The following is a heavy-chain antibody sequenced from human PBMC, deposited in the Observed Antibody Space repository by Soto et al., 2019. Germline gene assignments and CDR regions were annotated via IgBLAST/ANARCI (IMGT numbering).Heavy chain of an antibody. CDR1: EFTVSSNY. V-gene: IGHV3-53*01. D-gene: IGHD4-4*01. CDR2: IYSGGST. CDR3: ARDGHSLTTVTSYGMAV. J-gene: IGHJ6*02. Sequence: PGGSPRLSSAASEFTVSSNYMSWVRQAPGKGLEWVSVIYSGGSTYYADSVKGRFTISRDNSKNTLYLQMNSLRAEDTAVYYCARDGHSLTTVTSYGMAVWGQVTTFIVSS.